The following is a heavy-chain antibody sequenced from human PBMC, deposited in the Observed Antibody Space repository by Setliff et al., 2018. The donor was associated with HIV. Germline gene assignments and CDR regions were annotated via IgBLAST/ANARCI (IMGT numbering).Heavy chain of an antibody. CDR2: IIPMFGTA. CDR3: GVGSGYNSGGAFDI. D-gene: IGHD5-12*01. CDR1: GGSFSRNA. V-gene: IGHV1-69*13. J-gene: IGHJ3*02. Sequence: ASVKVSCKASGGSFSRNAISWVRQAPGHGLEWMGGIIPMFGTADYAQKFQGSVTIIADESTSTAYMELSSLRSEDTAVCYCGVGSGYNSGGAFDIWGQGTMVTVS.